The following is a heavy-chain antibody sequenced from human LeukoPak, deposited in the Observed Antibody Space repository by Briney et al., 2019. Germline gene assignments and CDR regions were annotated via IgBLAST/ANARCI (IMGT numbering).Heavy chain of an antibody. Sequence: PSETLSSPALSLVTPSSVVPTGPGSGSPPGKGLEWIGHIYHSGTTSYNLSLKSRVTISVDTSNNQFSLKLSSVTAADTAVYYCARVDMVRGLIVMSYYGMDVWGQGTTVTVSS. CDR3: ARVDMVRGLIVMSYYGMDV. CDR2: IYHSGTT. CDR1: VTPSSVVPT. V-gene: IGHV4-38-2*02. D-gene: IGHD3-10*01. J-gene: IGHJ6*02.